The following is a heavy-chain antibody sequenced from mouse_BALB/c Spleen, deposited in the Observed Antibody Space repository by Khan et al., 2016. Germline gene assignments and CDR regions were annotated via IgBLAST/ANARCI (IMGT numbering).Heavy chain of an antibody. CDR2: ISYSGST. CDR3: ARDYYGSSFFDY. D-gene: IGHD1-1*01. CDR1: GYSITSDYA. J-gene: IGHJ2*01. Sequence: EVQLQESGPGLVKPSQSLSLTCTVTGYSITSDYAWNWLRQFPGNKLEWMGYISYSGSTSYTPSLKSRISITRDTSKNQFFLQLNSVTTEDTATYDCARDYYGSSFFDYWGQGTTLTVSS. V-gene: IGHV3-2*02.